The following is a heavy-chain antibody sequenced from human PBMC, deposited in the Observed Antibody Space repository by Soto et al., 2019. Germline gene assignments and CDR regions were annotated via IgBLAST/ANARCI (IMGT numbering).Heavy chain of an antibody. CDR1: GGSFSGYY. V-gene: IGHV4-34*01. J-gene: IGHJ5*02. CDR2: INHSGST. CDR3: ARGTSNYVARWFDP. D-gene: IGHD4-4*01. Sequence: SETLSLTCAVYGGSFSGYYLSWIRQPPGKGLEWIGEINHSGSTNYNPSLKSRVTISVDTSKNQFSLKLSSVTAADTAVYYCARGTSNYVARWFDPLGQGTLVTFSS.